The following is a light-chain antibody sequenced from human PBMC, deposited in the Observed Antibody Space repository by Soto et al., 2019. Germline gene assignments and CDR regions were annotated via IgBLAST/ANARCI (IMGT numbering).Light chain of an antibody. CDR1: QSVSSSY. J-gene: IGKJ2*01. CDR2: GAS. Sequence: EIVLTQSPGILSLSPGERATLSCRASQSVSSSYLAWYQQKPGQAPRLLIYGASRRPTGIPDRFSGSGSGTDFTLTISRLEPEDFAVYYCQQYGSSPRTFGQGAKLEIK. V-gene: IGKV3-20*01. CDR3: QQYGSSPRT.